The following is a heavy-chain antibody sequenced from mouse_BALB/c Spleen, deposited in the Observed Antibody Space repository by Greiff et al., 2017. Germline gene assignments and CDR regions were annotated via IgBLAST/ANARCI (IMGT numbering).Heavy chain of an antibody. CDR2: ISDGGSYT. CDR1: GFTFSDYY. D-gene: IGHD2-14*01. CDR3: AREGLYRYDRGPFAY. V-gene: IGHV5-4*02. Sequence: EVMLVESGGGLVKPGGSLKLSCAASGFTFSDYYMYWVRQTPEKRLEWVATISDGGSYTYYPDSVKGRFTISRDNAKNNLYLQMSSLKSEDTAMYYCAREGLYRYDRGPFAYWGQGTLVTVSA. J-gene: IGHJ3*01.